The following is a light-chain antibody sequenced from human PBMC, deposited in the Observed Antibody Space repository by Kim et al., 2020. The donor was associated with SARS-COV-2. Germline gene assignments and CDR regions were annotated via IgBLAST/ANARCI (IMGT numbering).Light chain of an antibody. CDR3: QSFDSSLRVYV. J-gene: IGLJ1*01. CDR2: ANI. CDR1: SSNIGAGYD. V-gene: IGLV1-40*01. Sequence: QSVLTQPPSVSGAPGQRVTISCTGSSSNIGAGYDVHWYQQLPGTAPKLLIYANINRPSGVPDRFSGSKSGTSASLAIAGLQAEDETDYYCQSFDSSLRVYVFGTGTKVTVL.